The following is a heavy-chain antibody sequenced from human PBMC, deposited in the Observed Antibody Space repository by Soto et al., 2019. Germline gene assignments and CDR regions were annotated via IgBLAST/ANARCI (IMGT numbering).Heavy chain of an antibody. J-gene: IGHJ3*02. CDR2: INHRGST. V-gene: IGHV4-34*01. CDR1: GGSFSGYY. D-gene: IGHD1-1*01. Sequence: SETLSLTCAVYGGSFSGYYWSWIRQPPGKGLEWIGEINHRGSTNYNPSLKSRVTISVDTSKNQFSLKLSSVTAADTAVYYCARGPNWNDAFDIWGQGTMVTVSS. CDR3: ARGPNWNDAFDI.